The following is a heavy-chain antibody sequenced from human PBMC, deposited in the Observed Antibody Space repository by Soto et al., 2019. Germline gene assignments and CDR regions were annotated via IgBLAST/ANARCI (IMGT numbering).Heavy chain of an antibody. Sequence: SETLPLTCTVSGGSISSSSYYWGWIRQPPGKGLEWIGSIYYSGSTYYNPSLKSRVTISVDTSKNQFSLKLSSVTAADTAVYYCARRGRIAVAGTIDYWFDPWGQGTLVTVSS. CDR2: IYYSGST. J-gene: IGHJ5*02. V-gene: IGHV4-39*01. CDR1: GGSISSSSYY. CDR3: ARRGRIAVAGTIDYWFDP. D-gene: IGHD6-19*01.